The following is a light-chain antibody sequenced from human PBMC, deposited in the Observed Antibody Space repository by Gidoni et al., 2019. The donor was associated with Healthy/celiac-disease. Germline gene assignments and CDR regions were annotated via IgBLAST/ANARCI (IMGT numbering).Light chain of an antibody. Sequence: EIVLTQSPATLSLSPGERATLSCRASQSVSSYLAWYQQKPGQAPRLLIYDASNRATGIPARFSGSGSGTDFTLTIRRLETEDFAVYYCQQSSNWPPWTFGQGTKVEIK. CDR2: DAS. J-gene: IGKJ1*01. CDR1: QSVSSY. CDR3: QQSSNWPPWT. V-gene: IGKV3-11*01.